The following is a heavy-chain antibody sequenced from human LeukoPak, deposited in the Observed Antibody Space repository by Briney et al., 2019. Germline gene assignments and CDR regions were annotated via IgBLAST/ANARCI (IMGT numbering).Heavy chain of an antibody. CDR2: ISASGGTT. V-gene: IGHV3-23*01. Sequence: GGTLRLSCAASGFTFSNYGISSVRQAPGKGLEWVSAISASGGTTYYADSVKGHFTISRDNSKNTLYLQMNSLSAADTAVYYCAKNGDRGAYCSGGTCYPYYYYYMDVWGKGTTGTISS. J-gene: IGHJ6*03. D-gene: IGHD2-15*01. CDR3: AKNGDRGAYCSGGTCYPYYYYYMDV. CDR1: GFTFSNYG.